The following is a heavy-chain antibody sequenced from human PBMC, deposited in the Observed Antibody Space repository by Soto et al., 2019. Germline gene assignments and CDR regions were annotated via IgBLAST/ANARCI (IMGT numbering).Heavy chain of an antibody. CDR1: GFTFDDYA. Sequence: PGGSLRLSCAASGFTFDDYAMHWVRQAPGKGLEWVSGISWNSGSIGYADSVKGRFTISRDNAKNSLYLQMNSLRAEDTALYYCAKGIRINIAVAVPDYWGQGTLVTVPQ. V-gene: IGHV3-9*01. CDR3: AKGIRINIAVAVPDY. CDR2: ISWNSGSI. D-gene: IGHD6-19*01. J-gene: IGHJ4*02.